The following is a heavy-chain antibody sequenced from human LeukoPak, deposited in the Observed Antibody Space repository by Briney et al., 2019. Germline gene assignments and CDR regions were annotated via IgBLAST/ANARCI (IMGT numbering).Heavy chain of an antibody. Sequence: ASMKVSCKASGYTFTSYYMHWVRQAPGQGLEWMGIINPSGGSTTYAQKFQGRVTMTRDTSTSTVYMELSSLRSEDTALYYCAREGAGTESFYYWGQGNLVTVSS. D-gene: IGHD6-13*01. J-gene: IGHJ4*02. CDR3: AREGAGTESFYY. CDR2: INPSGGST. CDR1: GYTFTSYY. V-gene: IGHV1-46*01.